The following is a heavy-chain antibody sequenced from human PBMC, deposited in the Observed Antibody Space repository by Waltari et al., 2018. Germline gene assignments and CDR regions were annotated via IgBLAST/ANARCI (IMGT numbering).Heavy chain of an antibody. CDR3: ASVADTGYKTN. D-gene: IGHD5-12*01. CDR1: GVTFHNYD. CDR2: ISVDSNNK. Sequence: QVDLVESGGGVVQPGRWLRLSCAASGVTFHNYDIHWVRQARGKGLEWVAAISVDSNNKYYTDSVKGRFTISRDNSKNMLYLEMNSLGTEDTALYYCASVADTGYKTNWGQGTLVTVSS. V-gene: IGHV3-30-3*01. J-gene: IGHJ4*02.